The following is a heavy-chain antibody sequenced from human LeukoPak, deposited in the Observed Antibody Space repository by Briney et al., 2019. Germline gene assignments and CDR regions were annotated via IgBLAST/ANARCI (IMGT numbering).Heavy chain of an antibody. CDR1: GFTFSSYA. CDR2: ISYDGSNK. J-gene: IGHJ4*02. Sequence: GRSLRLSCAASGFTFSSYAMHWVRQAPGKGLEWVAVISYDGSNKYYADSVKGRFTISRDNSKNTLYLQMNSLRAEDTAVYCCARDIAVAGTAPLGFCDYWGQGTLVTVSS. V-gene: IGHV3-30-3*01. D-gene: IGHD6-19*01. CDR3: ARDIAVAGTAPLGFCDY.